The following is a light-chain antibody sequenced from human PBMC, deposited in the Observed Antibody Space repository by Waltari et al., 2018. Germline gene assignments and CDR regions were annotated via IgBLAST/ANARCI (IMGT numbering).Light chain of an antibody. Sequence: EIVMTQSPATLSVSPGERATLSCRASQSVSSNLAWYQQKPGQAPRLLIYGASTRATGIPARFSGSGSGTECTLTISSLQSEDFAVYYCQQYNTWPLTFGGGTKVEI. CDR1: QSVSSN. CDR2: GAS. V-gene: IGKV3-15*01. J-gene: IGKJ4*01. CDR3: QQYNTWPLT.